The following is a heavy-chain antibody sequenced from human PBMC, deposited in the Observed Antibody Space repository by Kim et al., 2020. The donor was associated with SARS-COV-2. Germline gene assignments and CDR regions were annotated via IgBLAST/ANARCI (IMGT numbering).Heavy chain of an antibody. D-gene: IGHD3-10*01. CDR2: INPNSGGT. Sequence: ASVKVSCKASGYTFTGYYMHWVRQAPGQGLEWMGRINPNSGGTKYAQKFQSRVTMTRDTSISTAYMELSRLRSDDTAVYHCARDGHLLWFGELLSSYYYYGMDVWGQGTTVTVSS. CDR3: ARDGHLLWFGELLSSYYYYGMDV. J-gene: IGHJ6*02. CDR1: GYTFTGYY. V-gene: IGHV1-2*06.